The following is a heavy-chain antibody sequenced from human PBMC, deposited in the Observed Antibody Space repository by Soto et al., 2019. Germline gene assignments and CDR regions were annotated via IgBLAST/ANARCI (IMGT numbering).Heavy chain of an antibody. V-gene: IGHV1-69*06. Sequence: QVELVQSGAEVKKPGSSVKVSCQASEDTFRNYAISWVRQAPGQGLEWMGGIIPIFGTANYAQKFQGRVTITADTSANTVYLELSSLRSEDTAVYYCAGGRIVVVGSRAYYGMDVWGQGTTVTVSS. J-gene: IGHJ6*02. CDR2: IIPIFGTA. D-gene: IGHD3-22*01. CDR3: AGGRIVVVGSRAYYGMDV. CDR1: EDTFRNYA.